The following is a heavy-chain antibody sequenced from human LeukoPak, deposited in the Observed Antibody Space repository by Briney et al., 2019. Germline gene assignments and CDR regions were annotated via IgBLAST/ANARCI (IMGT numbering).Heavy chain of an antibody. J-gene: IGHJ4*02. D-gene: IGHD6-19*01. CDR1: GFTVSSNY. CDR2: TYSGGLT. Sequence: PGGSLRLSCAAAGFTVSSNYVSWVRQAPGKGLEWVSSTYSGGLTYYADSVKGRFTISRDNSKNTLYLQMNSLRAEDTAVYYCARGSSSAYLRVKLDSWGQGTLVTVSS. V-gene: IGHV3-53*01. CDR3: ARGSSSAYLRVKLDS.